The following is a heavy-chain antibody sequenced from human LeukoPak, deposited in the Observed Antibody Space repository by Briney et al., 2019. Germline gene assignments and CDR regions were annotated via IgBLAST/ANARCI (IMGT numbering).Heavy chain of an antibody. CDR1: GFTFSSYG. CDR2: INSDGSST. Sequence: GGSLRLSCAASGFTFSSYGMSWVRQAPGKGLVWVSRINSDGSSTSYADSVKGRFTISRDNAKNTLYLQMNSLRAEDTAVYYCARVNSYYDFWSGYYTTGDDAFDIWGQGTMVTVSS. J-gene: IGHJ3*02. V-gene: IGHV3-74*01. D-gene: IGHD3-3*01. CDR3: ARVNSYYDFWSGYYTTGDDAFDI.